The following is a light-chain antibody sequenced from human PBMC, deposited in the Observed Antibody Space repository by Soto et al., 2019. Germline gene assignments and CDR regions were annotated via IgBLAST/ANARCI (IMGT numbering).Light chain of an antibody. V-gene: IGKV1-5*01. CDR2: DAS. CDR1: QSVSSW. Sequence: DIQMTQSPSTLSASVGDRVTITCRASQSVSSWLAWYQQKPGKAPKLLIYDASSLESGVPSRFSGSGSGTEFTLTISNLQPDDFASYYCQQYKSYSWTFGQGTKVDIK. CDR3: QQYKSYSWT. J-gene: IGKJ1*01.